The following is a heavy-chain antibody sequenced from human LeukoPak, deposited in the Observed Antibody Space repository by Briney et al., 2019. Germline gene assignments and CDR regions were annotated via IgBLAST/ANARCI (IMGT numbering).Heavy chain of an antibody. V-gene: IGHV3-7*01. Sequence: PGGPLRLSCAASGFTFSSYWMSWVRQAPGKGLEWVANIKQDGSEKYYVDSVKGRFTISRDNAKNSLYLQMNSLRAEDTAVYYCAARYYYDSSGDGGGLWGQGTLVTVSS. CDR3: AARYYYDSSGDGGGL. CDR2: IKQDGSEK. J-gene: IGHJ4*02. CDR1: GFTFSSYW. D-gene: IGHD3-22*01.